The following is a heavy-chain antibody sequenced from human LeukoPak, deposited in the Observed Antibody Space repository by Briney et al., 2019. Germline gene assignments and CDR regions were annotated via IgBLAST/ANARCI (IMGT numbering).Heavy chain of an antibody. CDR1: GGSFSGYY. Sequence: SETLPLTCAVYGGSFSGYYWSWIRQPPGKGLEWIGEINHSGSTNYNPSLKSRVTISVDTSKNQFSLKLSSVTAADTAVYYCARASTPSYYDFWSGLDAFDIWGQGTMVTVSS. J-gene: IGHJ3*02. CDR3: ARASTPSYYDFWSGLDAFDI. CDR2: INHSGST. D-gene: IGHD3-3*01. V-gene: IGHV4-34*01.